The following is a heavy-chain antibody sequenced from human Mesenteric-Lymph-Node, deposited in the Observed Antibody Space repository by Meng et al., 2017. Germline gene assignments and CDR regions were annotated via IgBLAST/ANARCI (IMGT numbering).Heavy chain of an antibody. CDR1: GFTFSSHW. CDR2: IRSRAYSGAA. CDR3: SRAYYYDSETCYRDAFDI. D-gene: IGHD3-10*01. J-gene: IGHJ3*02. V-gene: IGHV3-49*03. Sequence: GESLKISCEASGFTFSSHWMSWFRQAPGKGLEWVGFIRSRAYSGAAEYAASVKGRFTISRDDSKNIGYLQMNSLKTDDTAIYYCSRAYYYDSETCYRDAFDIWGQGTVVTVSS.